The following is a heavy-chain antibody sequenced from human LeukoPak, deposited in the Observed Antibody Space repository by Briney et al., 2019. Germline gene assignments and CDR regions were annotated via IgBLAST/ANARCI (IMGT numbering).Heavy chain of an antibody. V-gene: IGHV4-34*01. J-gene: IGHJ4*02. Sequence: SETLSLTCTVSGGSISSYYWSWIRQPPGKGLEWIGEINHSGSTNYNPSLKSRVTISVDTSKNQFSLKLSSVTAADTAVYYCASGTYDSSGYYYPAPFDYWGQGTLVTVSS. CDR3: ASGTYDSSGYYYPAPFDY. CDR2: INHSGST. D-gene: IGHD3-22*01. CDR1: GGSISSYY.